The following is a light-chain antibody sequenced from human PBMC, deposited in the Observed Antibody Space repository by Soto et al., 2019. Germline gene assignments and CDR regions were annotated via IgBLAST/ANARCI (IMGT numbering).Light chain of an antibody. J-gene: IGKJ1*01. CDR2: GAS. CDR3: QQYNTWPPAWT. V-gene: IGKV3-15*01. Sequence: VMTQKDPTRAVSREGGDLGSCRTIQSVSSNLAWYQQKPGQAPRLLIYGASTRATGIPARFSGSVSGTEFTHAISRLSSEDFAVYFCQQYNTWPPAWTFGKGTKVDIK. CDR1: QSVSSN.